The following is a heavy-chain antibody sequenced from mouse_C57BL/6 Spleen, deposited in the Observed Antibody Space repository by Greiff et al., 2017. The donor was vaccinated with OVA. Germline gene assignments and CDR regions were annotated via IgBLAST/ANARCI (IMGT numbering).Heavy chain of an antibody. CDR1: GYAFSSYW. V-gene: IGHV1-80*01. CDR3: ARGLSSSWFAY. Sequence: VQLQESGAELVKPGASVKISCKASGYAFSSYWMNWVKQRPGKGLEWIGQIYPGDGDTNYNGKFKGKATLTADKSSSTAYMQLSSLTSEDSAVYFCARGLSSSWFAYWGQGTLVTVSA. J-gene: IGHJ3*01. CDR2: IYPGDGDT. D-gene: IGHD1-1*01.